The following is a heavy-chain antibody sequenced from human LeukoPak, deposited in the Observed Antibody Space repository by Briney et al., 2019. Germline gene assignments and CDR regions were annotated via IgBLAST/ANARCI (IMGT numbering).Heavy chain of an antibody. D-gene: IGHD3-3*01. V-gene: IGHV1-8*01. Sequence: ASVKVSCKASGYTFTSYDINWVRQATGQGLEWMGWMNPNRGNTGYAQKFQGRVTMTRNTSISTAYMELSSLRSEDTAVYYCARSYYDFWSGYFRPPHHNWFDPWGQGTLVTVSS. CDR3: ARSYYDFWSGYFRPPHHNWFDP. CDR1: GYTFTSYD. CDR2: MNPNRGNT. J-gene: IGHJ5*02.